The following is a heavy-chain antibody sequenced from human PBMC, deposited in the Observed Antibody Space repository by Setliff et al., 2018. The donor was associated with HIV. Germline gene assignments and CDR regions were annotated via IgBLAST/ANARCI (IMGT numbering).Heavy chain of an antibody. CDR2: MNPNSGNT. Sequence: ASVKVSCKASGYTFTSYEINWVRQATGQGLEWMGWMNPNSGNTGYAQKFQGRVTITRNTSISTAYMELSSLRSEDTAVYYCARDRYYDYVWGSLLGYYYGMDVWGQGTTVTVSS. CDR3: ARDRYYDYVWGSLLGYYYGMDV. V-gene: IGHV1-8*03. D-gene: IGHD3-16*01. J-gene: IGHJ6*02. CDR1: GYTFTSYE.